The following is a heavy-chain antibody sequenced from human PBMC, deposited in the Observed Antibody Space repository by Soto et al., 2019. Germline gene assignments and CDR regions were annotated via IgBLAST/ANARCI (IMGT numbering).Heavy chain of an antibody. CDR1: GFNFATYS. Sequence: GGSLRLSCAASGFNFATYSMSWVRQAPGKGLEWVAGISDGVDRAYYGDSVKGRFTISRDTSKNMLYLHMNSLRAEDTAIYYCARYTAVADPYYFDYWGQGTLVTVSS. D-gene: IGHD6-19*01. CDR3: ARYTAVADPYYFDY. J-gene: IGHJ4*02. V-gene: IGHV3-23*01. CDR2: ISDGVDRA.